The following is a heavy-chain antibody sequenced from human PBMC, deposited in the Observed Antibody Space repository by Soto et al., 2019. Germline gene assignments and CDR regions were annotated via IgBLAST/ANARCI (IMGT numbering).Heavy chain of an antibody. J-gene: IGHJ4*02. CDR1: AYTFTNYA. Sequence: QVQLVQSGAEVKKPGASVRVSCQTSAYTFTNYAVSWVRQAPGQGLEWMGWISGDNGNTIYAQKFQGRGTMTTDTSTRKAYMELRSLRSDDTAVYYCATGLLGYCSGGSCYSDSWGQGTLVTVSS. V-gene: IGHV1-18*01. CDR2: ISGDNGNT. CDR3: ATGLLGYCSGGSCYSDS. D-gene: IGHD2-15*01.